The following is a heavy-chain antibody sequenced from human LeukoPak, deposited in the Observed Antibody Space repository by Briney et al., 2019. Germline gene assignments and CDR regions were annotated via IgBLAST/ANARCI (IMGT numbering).Heavy chain of an antibody. CDR2: ISAYNGNT. Sequence: GASVKVSCKASGYTFTSYGINWVRQAPGQGLEWMGWISAYNGNTHYAQNLQGRVTMTTDKSTSTAYMELRSLRSDDTAVYYCAKDLYYYGSSGYYGEYWGQGTLVTVSS. D-gene: IGHD3-22*01. J-gene: IGHJ4*02. V-gene: IGHV1-18*01. CDR1: GYTFTSYG. CDR3: AKDLYYYGSSGYYGEY.